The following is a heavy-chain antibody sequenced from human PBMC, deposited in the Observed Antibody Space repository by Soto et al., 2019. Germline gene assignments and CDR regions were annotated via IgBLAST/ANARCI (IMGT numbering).Heavy chain of an antibody. J-gene: IGHJ4*02. CDR2: ISYDGSNK. V-gene: IGHV3-30-3*01. CDR3: ARDREMATTLDY. CDR1: GFTFSSYA. D-gene: IGHD5-12*01. Sequence: PGGSLRLSCAASGFTFSSYAMHWVRQAPGKGLGWVAVISYDGSNKYYADSVKGRFTISRDNSKNTLYLQMNSLRAEDTAVYYCARDREMATTLDYWGQGTLVTVSS.